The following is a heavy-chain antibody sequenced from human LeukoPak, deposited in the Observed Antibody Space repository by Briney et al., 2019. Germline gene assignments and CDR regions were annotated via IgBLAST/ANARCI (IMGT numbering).Heavy chain of an antibody. V-gene: IGHV3-7*01. CDR1: GFTFSSYW. Sequence: GGSLRLSCAASGFTFSSYWMSWVRQAPGKGLEGVANIKQDGSEKYYVDSVKGRFTISRDNAKNSLYLQMNSLRAEDTAVYYCARDHYYYDSSGYLLRYFDYWGQGTLVTVSS. J-gene: IGHJ4*02. D-gene: IGHD3-22*01. CDR3: ARDHYYYDSSGYLLRYFDY. CDR2: IKQDGSEK.